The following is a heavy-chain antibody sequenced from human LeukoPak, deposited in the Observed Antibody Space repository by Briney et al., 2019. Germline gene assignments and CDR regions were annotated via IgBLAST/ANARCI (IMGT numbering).Heavy chain of an antibody. CDR2: IGIAGDT. V-gene: IGHV3-13*01. CDR1: GFTFSSSD. Sequence: GGSLRLSCAASGFTFSSSDMHWVRQAPGKGLEWVSAIGIAGDTYYPVSVKGRFTISRDNAKNSLYLQMNNLRAEDTAVYYCARVSVLMVYATLYFDYWGQGTLVTVSS. CDR3: ARVSVLMVYATLYFDY. J-gene: IGHJ4*02. D-gene: IGHD2-8*01.